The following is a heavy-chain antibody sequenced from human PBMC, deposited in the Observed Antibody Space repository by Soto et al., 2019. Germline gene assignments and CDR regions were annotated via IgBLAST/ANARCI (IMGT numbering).Heavy chain of an antibody. CDR1: GDSVPSNSAA. V-gene: IGHV6-1*01. CDR2: TYYRSKWYN. CDR3: ARGYSSGWYVHSYYYYYGMDV. J-gene: IGHJ6*02. Sequence: SQTLSLTCAISGDSVPSNSAAWNWIRQSPSRGLEWLGRTYYRSKWYNDYAVSVKSRITINPDTSKNQFSLQLNSVTPEDTAVYYCARGYSSGWYVHSYYYYYGMDVWGQGTTVTVSS. D-gene: IGHD6-19*01.